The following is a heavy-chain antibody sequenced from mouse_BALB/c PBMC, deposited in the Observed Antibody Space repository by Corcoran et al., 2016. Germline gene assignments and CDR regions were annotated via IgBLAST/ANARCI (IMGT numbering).Heavy chain of an antibody. Sequence: EVQLQQSGAELVRPGALVKLSCKASGFNIKDYYMHWVKQRPEQDLEWIGWIDPENGNTIYDPKFQGKASITADTSSNTAYLQLSSLTSEDTAVYYCARIEEVRRAFAYWGQGTLVTVSA. D-gene: IGHD2-14*01. CDR2: IDPENGNT. CDR3: ARIEEVRRAFAY. V-gene: IGHV14-1*02. J-gene: IGHJ3*01. CDR1: GFNIKDYY.